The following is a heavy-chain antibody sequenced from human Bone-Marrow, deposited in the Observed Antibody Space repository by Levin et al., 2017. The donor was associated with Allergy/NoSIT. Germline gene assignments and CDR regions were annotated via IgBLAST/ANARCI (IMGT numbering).Heavy chain of an antibody. CDR2: ISGSGGST. CDR3: AKDLGGYSGYLYYFDY. J-gene: IGHJ4*02. D-gene: IGHD5-12*01. CDR1: GFTFSSSA. V-gene: IGHV3-23*01. Sequence: LSLTCAASGFTFSSSAMSWVRQAPGKGLEWVSAISGSGGSTYYADSVKGRFTISRDNSKNTLYLQMNSLRAEDTAVYYCAKDLGGYSGYLYYFDYWGQGTLVTVSS.